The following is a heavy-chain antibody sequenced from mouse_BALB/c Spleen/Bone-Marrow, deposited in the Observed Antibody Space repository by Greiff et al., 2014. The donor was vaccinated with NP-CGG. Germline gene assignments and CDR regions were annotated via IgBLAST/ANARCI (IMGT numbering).Heavy chain of an antibody. D-gene: IGHD1-2*01. CDR1: GFSLTSYG. CDR2: IWADGST. J-gene: IGHJ4*01. CDR3: ARITTATGAMDY. V-gene: IGHV2-9*02. Sequence: VQLQQSGPGLVAPSQSLSISCTVSGFSLTSYGVHWVRQPPGKGLEWLGGIWADGSTNYNSALMSRLSISKDNSKSQVFLKMNSLQTDDTAMYYCARITTATGAMDYWGQGTSVTASS.